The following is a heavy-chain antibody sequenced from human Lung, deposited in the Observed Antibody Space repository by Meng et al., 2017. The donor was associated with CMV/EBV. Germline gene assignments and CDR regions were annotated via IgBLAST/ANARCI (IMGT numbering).Heavy chain of an antibody. CDR2: IYYSGST. J-gene: IGHJ6*02. V-gene: IGHV4-31*03. CDR1: GGSISSGGYY. CDR3: ARDRSHSYYYYGMDV. Sequence: SETLSLTCTVSGGSISSGGYYWSWIRQHPGKGLEWIGYIYYSGSTYYNPSLKSRVTISVDTSKNQFSLKLSFVTAADTAVYYCARDRSHSYYYYGMDVWGQGTTVTVSS.